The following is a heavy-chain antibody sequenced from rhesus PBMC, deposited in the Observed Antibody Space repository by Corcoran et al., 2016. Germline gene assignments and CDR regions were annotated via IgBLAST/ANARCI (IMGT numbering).Heavy chain of an antibody. Sequence: EVQLVETGGGLVQPGGSLQLSCPASDFTFRRSGMRWVRQAPGEGLEWVSASNSGGGSTYYADSVKGRFTISRDNSKNTLSLQMNSLRAEDTAVYYCAKTDTLLFHIPNYWGQGVLVTVSS. J-gene: IGHJ4*01. CDR3: AKTDTLLFHIPNY. CDR2: SNSGGGST. CDR1: DFTFRRSG. V-gene: IGHV3S5*01. D-gene: IGHD3-9*01.